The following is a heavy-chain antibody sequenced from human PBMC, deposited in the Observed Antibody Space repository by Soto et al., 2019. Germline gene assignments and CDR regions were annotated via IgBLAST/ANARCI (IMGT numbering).Heavy chain of an antibody. J-gene: IGHJ4*02. CDR1: GFSFSNYV. CDR3: AKGLYDNSGYYYTD. Sequence: GGSLRLSCAASGFSFSNYVMSWVRQAPGKWLEWVSSISSSGGTPYYGDFVKGRFIISRDNSKDTLFLQMHSLRAEDTALYFCAKGLYDNSGYYYTDWGQGTLVTVSS. D-gene: IGHD3-22*01. CDR2: ISSSGGTP. V-gene: IGHV3-23*01.